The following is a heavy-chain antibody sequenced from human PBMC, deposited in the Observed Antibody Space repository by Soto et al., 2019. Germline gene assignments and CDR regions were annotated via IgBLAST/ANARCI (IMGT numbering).Heavy chain of an antibody. J-gene: IGHJ5*02. V-gene: IGHV1-69*01. CDR1: GGTFSSYA. Sequence: QVQLVQSGAEVKKPGSSVKVSCKASGGTFSSYAISWVRQAPGQGLEWMGGIIPIFGTANYAQKFQGRVTITADESTSPAYMELSSLRSEDTAVYYCASPKCSNTSCYQNWFDPWGQGTLVTLSS. CDR3: ASPKCSNTSCYQNWFDP. CDR2: IIPIFGTA. D-gene: IGHD2-2*01.